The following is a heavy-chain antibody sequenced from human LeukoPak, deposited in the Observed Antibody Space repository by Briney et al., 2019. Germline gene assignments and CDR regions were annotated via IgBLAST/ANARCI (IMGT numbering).Heavy chain of an antibody. CDR2: IIPIFGTA. J-gene: IGHJ4*02. Sequence: ASVKVSCKASGGTFSSYAISWVRQAPGQGLEWMGGIIPIFGTANYAQKFQGRVTIAADESTSTAYMELSSLRSEDTAVYYCASPGYYDILTGYYNYWGQGTLVTVSS. V-gene: IGHV1-69*13. CDR1: GGTFSSYA. D-gene: IGHD3-9*01. CDR3: ASPGYYDILTGYYNY.